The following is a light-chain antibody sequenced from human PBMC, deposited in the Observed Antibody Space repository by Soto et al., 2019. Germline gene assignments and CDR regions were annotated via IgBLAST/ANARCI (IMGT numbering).Light chain of an antibody. J-gene: IGKJ5*01. Sequence: IVLTQSPDTLSLSPWERATLSCRASQSLSSSYLAWYQQKPGQAPRLLIYGSFSRATGIPDRFSGSGSGTDFTLTISRLEPEDSAVYYCQQYGTLITFGQGTRLEIK. V-gene: IGKV3-20*01. CDR1: QSLSSSY. CDR3: QQYGTLIT. CDR2: GSF.